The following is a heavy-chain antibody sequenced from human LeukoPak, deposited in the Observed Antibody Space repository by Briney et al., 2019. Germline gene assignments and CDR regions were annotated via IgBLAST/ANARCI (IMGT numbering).Heavy chain of an antibody. V-gene: IGHV4-59*01. Sequence: SETLSLTCTVSGGSISNYYWSWIRQPPGKGLEYIGYIYYSGSTNYNPSLKSRVTISVDTSKNQFSLKLSSVTAADTAVYYCARGAVAGRFSLRPTGAYYMDVWGRGTTVTVSS. CDR1: GGSISNYY. CDR2: IYYSGST. D-gene: IGHD6-13*01. J-gene: IGHJ6*03. CDR3: ARGAVAGRFSLRPTGAYYMDV.